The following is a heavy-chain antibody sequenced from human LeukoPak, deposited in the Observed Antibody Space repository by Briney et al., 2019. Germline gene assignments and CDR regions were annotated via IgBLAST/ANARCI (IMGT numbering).Heavy chain of an antibody. Sequence: SETLSLTCTVSGGSISSGSYYWSWIRQPAGKGLEWIGRIYTSGSTNYNPSLKSRATISVDTSKNQFSLKLSSVTAADTAVYYCAREYYYDLNWFDPWGQGTLVTVSS. V-gene: IGHV4-61*02. CDR2: IYTSGST. CDR1: GGSISSGSYY. D-gene: IGHD3-22*01. J-gene: IGHJ5*02. CDR3: AREYYYDLNWFDP.